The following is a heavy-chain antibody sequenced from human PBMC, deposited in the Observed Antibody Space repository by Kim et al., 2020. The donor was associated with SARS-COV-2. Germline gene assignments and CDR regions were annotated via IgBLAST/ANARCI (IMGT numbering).Heavy chain of an antibody. D-gene: IGHD1-1*01. J-gene: IGHJ6*02. Sequence: NNKYYADSVKGRFTISRDNSKNTLYLQMNSLRAEDTAVYYCARDPGGTTSNYYYGMDVWGQGTT. CDR2: NNK. V-gene: IGHV3-30-3*01. CDR3: ARDPGGTTSNYYYGMDV.